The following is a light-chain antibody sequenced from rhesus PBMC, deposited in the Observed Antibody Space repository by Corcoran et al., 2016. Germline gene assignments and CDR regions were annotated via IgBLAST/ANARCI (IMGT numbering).Light chain of an antibody. CDR1: QGISNY. Sequence: DIQMTQSPSSLSASVGDTVTITCRASQGISNYLAWYQQKPGKAPKPLIYSASNLERGGPSRFSGTGTGTDFTLTISSLQPEDFAIYYCQQHNSYPITFGPGTKLDIK. J-gene: IGKJ3*01. CDR3: QQHNSYPIT. CDR2: SAS. V-gene: IGKV1S14*01.